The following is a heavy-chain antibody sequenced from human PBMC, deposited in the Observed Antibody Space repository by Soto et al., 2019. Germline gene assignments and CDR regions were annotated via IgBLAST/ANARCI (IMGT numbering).Heavy chain of an antibody. D-gene: IGHD2-8*02. CDR1: GASIGSGGW. CDR2: IFHDGNT. Sequence: PSETLSLTCAVSGASIGSGGWWSWVRQPPGKGLEWIAEIFHDGNTNYSPSLKSRVTISVDKSQNQFSLNVYSVTAADTAVYYCARHEGWTGPDQWGRGTLVPVSS. J-gene: IGHJ5*02. V-gene: IGHV4-4*02. CDR3: ARHEGWTGPDQ.